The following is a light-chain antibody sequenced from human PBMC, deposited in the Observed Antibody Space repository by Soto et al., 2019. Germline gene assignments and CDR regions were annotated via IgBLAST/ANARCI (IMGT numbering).Light chain of an antibody. CDR3: QQHDNFPT. Sequence: DIQMTQSPSSLCASVGERVTITCRAGQGISIYLNWLQQKPGKAPKLLIYDASNLQTGVPSRFSGSGSGTDFTLIISRLQPEDIATYYCQQHDNFPTFGQGTRLEI. V-gene: IGKV1-33*01. CDR1: QGISIY. J-gene: IGKJ5*01. CDR2: DAS.